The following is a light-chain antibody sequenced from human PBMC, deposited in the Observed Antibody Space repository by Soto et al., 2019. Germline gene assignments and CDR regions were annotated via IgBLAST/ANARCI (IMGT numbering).Light chain of an antibody. CDR2: GSS. Sequence: QSVLTQPPSVSGAPGQRVTISCTGSSSNIGAGYDVHWYQQLPGTAPKLFIYGSSTRPSGVPDRFSGSKSGTSASLAITGLQAEDEADYYCQSYDSTLSGYVFGTGTKVTVL. V-gene: IGLV1-40*01. CDR3: QSYDSTLSGYV. CDR1: SSNIGAGYD. J-gene: IGLJ1*01.